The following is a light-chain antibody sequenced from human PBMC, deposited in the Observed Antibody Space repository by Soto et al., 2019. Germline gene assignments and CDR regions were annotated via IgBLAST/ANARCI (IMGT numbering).Light chain of an antibody. CDR2: AAS. Sequence: AIRMTQSPSSLSASTGDRVTITCRTSQDISGYLAWYQQKPGKAPELLIYAASTLQSGLPSRFSGSGSGTDFTLTISSLQSEDFATYYCQQYYHFPSFGQGTKVEIK. V-gene: IGKV1-8*01. J-gene: IGKJ1*01. CDR3: QQYYHFPS. CDR1: QDISGY.